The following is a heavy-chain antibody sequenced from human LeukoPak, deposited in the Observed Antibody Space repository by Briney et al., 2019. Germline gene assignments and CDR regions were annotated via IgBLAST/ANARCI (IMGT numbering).Heavy chain of an antibody. Sequence: GGSLRLSCAASGFTFSSYSMNWVRQAPGKGLEWVLSISSSSSYIYYADSVKGRFTISRDNAKNSLYLQMNSLRAEDTAVYYCARDTIAAADTEADYWGQGTLVTVSS. CDR2: ISSSSSYI. CDR3: ARDTIAAADTEADY. V-gene: IGHV3-21*01. CDR1: GFTFSSYS. J-gene: IGHJ4*02. D-gene: IGHD6-13*01.